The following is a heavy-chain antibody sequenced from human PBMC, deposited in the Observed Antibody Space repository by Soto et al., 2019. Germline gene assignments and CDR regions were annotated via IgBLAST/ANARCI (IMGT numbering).Heavy chain of an antibody. CDR2: MNPNSGNT. D-gene: IGHD1-7*01. V-gene: IGHV1-8*01. J-gene: IGHJ5*02. CDR3: AREQSYNWNYEGWFDP. Sequence: QVQLVQSGAEVKKPGASVKVSCKASGYMFSTYDINWVRQAPGQGLEWMGCMNPNSGNTGYAQKFQGRVTMTRNTSINTAYMELSSLGSYDSAFYYCAREQSYNWNYEGWFDPWGQGTLVTVSS. CDR1: GYMFSTYD.